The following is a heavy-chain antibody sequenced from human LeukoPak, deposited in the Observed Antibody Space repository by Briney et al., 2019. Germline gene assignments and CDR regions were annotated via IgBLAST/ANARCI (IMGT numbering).Heavy chain of an antibody. D-gene: IGHD1-26*01. CDR3: ARGTSNLGV. Sequence: PGGSLRLSCAASGFTFSTYWVSWVRQAPGKGLEWVANINQDGSEKDYVDSVKGRFTISRDNAKNSLSLEMNNLRAEDTAVYYCARGTSNLGVWGQGILVAVSS. J-gene: IGHJ4*02. CDR2: INQDGSEK. CDR1: GFTFSTYW. V-gene: IGHV3-7*05.